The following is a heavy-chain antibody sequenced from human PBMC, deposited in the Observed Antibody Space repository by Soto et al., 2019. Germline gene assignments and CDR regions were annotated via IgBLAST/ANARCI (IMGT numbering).Heavy chain of an antibody. J-gene: IGHJ4*02. CDR2: ISPKSTYR. Sequence: VHLVESGGGLVKPGGSLRLSCPTSGFPFSDYYMSWIRQAPGKGLEWLSHISPKSTYRNYADSVKGRFTISRDNTKSSLFLQMNSLGVEDTAVYYCVRGGGGGLFEHWGQGVLVTVSS. CDR3: VRGGGGGLFEH. CDR1: GFPFSDYY. V-gene: IGHV3-11*06. D-gene: IGHD2-21*01.